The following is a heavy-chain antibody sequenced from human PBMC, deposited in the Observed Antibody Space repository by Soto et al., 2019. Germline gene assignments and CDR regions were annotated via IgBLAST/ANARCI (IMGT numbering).Heavy chain of an antibody. D-gene: IGHD3-22*01. V-gene: IGHV4-59*01. CDR1: GGSISSYY. CDR2: IYYSGST. CDR3: ARHSRYYDSSGSDFDY. Sequence: SETLSLTCTVSGGSISSYYWSWIRQPPGKGLEWIGYIYYSGSTNYNPSLNTRVTISVATSKKQFSLKLRSVTAADTAVYYCARHSRYYDSSGSDFDYWGQGNLVTVSS. J-gene: IGHJ4*02.